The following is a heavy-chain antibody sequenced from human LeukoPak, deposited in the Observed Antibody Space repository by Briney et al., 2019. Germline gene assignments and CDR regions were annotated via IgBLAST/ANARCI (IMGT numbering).Heavy chain of an antibody. J-gene: IGHJ4*02. CDR3: ARDAAVAGIFDY. D-gene: IGHD6-19*01. CDR1: GGSITNYY. CDR2: IHYSGST. Sequence: SETLSLTCAVSGGSITNYYWTWIRQPPGKGLEWIGYIHYSGSTYYNPSLKSRVTISVDRSKNQFSLKLSSVTAADTAVYYCARDAAVAGIFDYWGQGTLVTVSS. V-gene: IGHV4-59*12.